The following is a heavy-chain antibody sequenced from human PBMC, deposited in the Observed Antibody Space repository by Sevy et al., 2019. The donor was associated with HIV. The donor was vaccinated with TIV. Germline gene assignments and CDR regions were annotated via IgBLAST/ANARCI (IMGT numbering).Heavy chain of an antibody. Sequence: GGSLRLSCAASGFTFDDYAMHWVRQAPGKGLEWVSLISWDGGSTYYADSVKGRFTISRDNSKNSLYLQMNSLRAEDTALYYCAKESEQHASGAHFDYWGQGTLVTVSS. V-gene: IGHV3-43D*03. D-gene: IGHD6-13*01. CDR1: GFTFDDYA. CDR2: ISWDGGST. CDR3: AKESEQHASGAHFDY. J-gene: IGHJ4*02.